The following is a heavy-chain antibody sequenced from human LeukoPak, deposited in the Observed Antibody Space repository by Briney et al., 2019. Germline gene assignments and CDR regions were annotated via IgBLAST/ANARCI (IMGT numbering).Heavy chain of an antibody. CDR2: IYYSGST. CDR3: ARADSSGYYLAAY. CDR1: GGSLSSYY. J-gene: IGHJ4*02. V-gene: IGHV4-59*01. Sequence: PSETLSLTCTVSGGSLSSYYWSWIRQPPGKGLEWIGYIYYSGSTNYNPSLKNRVTISVDTSKNQFSLKLSSVPAADTAVYYCARADSSGYYLAAYWGQGTLVTVSS. D-gene: IGHD3-22*01.